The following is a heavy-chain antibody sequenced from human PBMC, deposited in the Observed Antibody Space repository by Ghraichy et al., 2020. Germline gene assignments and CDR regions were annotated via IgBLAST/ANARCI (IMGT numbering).Heavy chain of an antibody. CDR1: GYKFSDYY. D-gene: IGHD1-26*01. J-gene: IGHJ5*02. V-gene: IGHV1-2*02. CDR3: ARVGGSGSDAVENWLDP. Sequence: ASVKVSCKASGYKFSDYYMHWVRQAPGQGLEWMGWINLDSGGTGYEQKFQGRVKMTRDTSISTAYMEVISLRSDDTAVYYCARVGGSGSDAVENWLDPWGQGTLVTVSS. CDR2: INLDSGGT.